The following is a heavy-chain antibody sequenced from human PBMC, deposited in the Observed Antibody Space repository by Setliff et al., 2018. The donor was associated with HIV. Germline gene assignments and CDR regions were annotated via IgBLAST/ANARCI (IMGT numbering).Heavy chain of an antibody. CDR1: GFTFSSSA. D-gene: IGHD3-22*01. CDR3: AKLDYYDTSGSWARKVAIDL. Sequence: LRLSCAASGFTFSSSAMSWVRQAPGKGLEWVSLIQSSGITYYADSVKGRFTISRDNSNNTLSLQMSSLRAEDTALYYCAKLDYYDTSGSWARKVAIDLWGRGTMVTVSS. V-gene: IGHV3-23*01. J-gene: IGHJ3*01. CDR2: IQSSGIT.